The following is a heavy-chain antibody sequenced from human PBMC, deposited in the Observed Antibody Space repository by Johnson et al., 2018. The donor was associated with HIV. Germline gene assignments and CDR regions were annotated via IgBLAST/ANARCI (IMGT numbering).Heavy chain of an antibody. CDR3: ARDGRELVTRGSFDV. CDR1: GITVSSNY. D-gene: IGHD3-9*01. V-gene: IGHV3-66*01. J-gene: IGHJ3*01. Sequence: VQLVESGGGLVQPGGSLRLSCSASGITVSSNYMSWVRQAPGKGLEWVSVIFTAGDVYYSDSVKGRFTISRDNSKNILYLQMNSLRPEDTAVYYCARDGRELVTRGSFDVWGQGTVVTVSS. CDR2: IFTAGDV.